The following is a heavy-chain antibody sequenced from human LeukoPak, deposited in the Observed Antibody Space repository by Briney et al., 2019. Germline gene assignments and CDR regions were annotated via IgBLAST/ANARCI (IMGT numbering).Heavy chain of an antibody. J-gene: IGHJ4*02. V-gene: IGHV3-7*03. CDR2: IKEDGSEK. D-gene: IGHD2-21*02. CDR3: AREPTVSGDYFDH. Sequence: GGSLRLSCAASGFTFSSYWMSWVRQAPGKGLEWVANIKEDGSEKYYVDSVKGRFTISRDKAKKSLYLQMNSLRAEDTAVYYCAREPTVSGDYFDHWGQGTLVTVSS. CDR1: GFTFSSYW.